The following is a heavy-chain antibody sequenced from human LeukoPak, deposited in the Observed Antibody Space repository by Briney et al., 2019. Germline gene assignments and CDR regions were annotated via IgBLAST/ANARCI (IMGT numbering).Heavy chain of an antibody. CDR1: GFTVSSNY. J-gene: IGHJ4*02. V-gene: IGHV3-11*04. CDR3: VLGTVGPTSY. CDR2: ISSSGSAI. D-gene: IGHD1-26*01. Sequence: GGSLRLSCAASGFTVSSNYMSWVRQAPGKGLEWVSFISSSGSAIFYADSVRGRFTISRDSAENSLYLQMNSLRVEDTAVYYCVLGTVGPTSYWGQGTLVTVSS.